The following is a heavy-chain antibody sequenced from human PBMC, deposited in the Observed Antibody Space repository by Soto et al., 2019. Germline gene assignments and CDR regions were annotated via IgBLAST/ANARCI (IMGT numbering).Heavy chain of an antibody. Sequence: PGGSLRLSCAASGFTFSSYWMHWVRQAPVKGLVWVSRINSDGSSTSYADSVQGRFTISRDNAKNALYLQMNSLRAEDTAVYCCASARRGVWFDPWGQGTLVPVSS. J-gene: IGHJ5*02. D-gene: IGHD3-10*01. CDR1: GFTFSSYW. V-gene: IGHV3-74*01. CDR2: INSDGSST. CDR3: ASARRGVWFDP.